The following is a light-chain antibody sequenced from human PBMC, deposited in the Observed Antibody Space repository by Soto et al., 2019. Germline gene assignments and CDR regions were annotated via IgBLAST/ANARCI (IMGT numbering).Light chain of an antibody. CDR1: SSNFGAGYD. CDR3: SSYAGTKTLV. V-gene: IGLV1-40*01. J-gene: IGLJ2*01. CDR2: GSS. Sequence: QSVLTQPPSVSGAPGQSVTISCTGSSSNFGAGYDVHWYQQLPGTAPKLLIYGSSNRPSGVPARFSGSKSGTSASLAITGLQAEDEADYYCSSYAGTKTLVFGGGTKLTVL.